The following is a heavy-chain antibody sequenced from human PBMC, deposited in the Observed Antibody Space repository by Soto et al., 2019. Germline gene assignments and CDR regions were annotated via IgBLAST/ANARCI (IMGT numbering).Heavy chain of an antibody. J-gene: IGHJ4*02. Sequence: QVQLQESGPGLVKPSETLSLTCTVSGGSISSYYWRWIRQPPGKGLEWIGYIYYSGSTNYTPSLKSRFTISVTTSKNQFSLTLISVTPADTAVYYCARRYGSSFAYWGQGTPVTVSS. CDR2: IYYSGST. CDR3: ARRYGSSFAY. CDR1: GGSISSYY. V-gene: IGHV4-59*08. D-gene: IGHD3-16*01.